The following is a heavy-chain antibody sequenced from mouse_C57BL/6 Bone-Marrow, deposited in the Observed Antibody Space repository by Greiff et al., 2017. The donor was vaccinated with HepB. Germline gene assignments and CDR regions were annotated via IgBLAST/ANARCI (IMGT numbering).Heavy chain of an antibody. V-gene: IGHV1-66*01. D-gene: IGHD1-1*01. CDR3: AKDYYGSYYAMDY. J-gene: IGHJ4*01. CDR2: IYPGSGNT. Sequence: QVQLQQSGPELVKPGASVKIPCKASGYSFTSYYIHWVKQRPGQGLEWIGWIYPGSGNTKYNEKFKGKATLTADTSSSTAYMQLSSLTSEDSAVYYCAKDYYGSYYAMDYWGQGTSVTVSS. CDR1: GYSFTSYY.